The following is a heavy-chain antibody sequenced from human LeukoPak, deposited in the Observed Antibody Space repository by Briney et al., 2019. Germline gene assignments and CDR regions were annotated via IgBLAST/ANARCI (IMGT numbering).Heavy chain of an antibody. D-gene: IGHD6-6*01. CDR1: GFTFSSYA. J-gene: IGHJ6*02. CDR2: ISISGGST. CDR3: AKVIADRPRYYGMDV. V-gene: IGHV3-23*01. Sequence: PGGSLRLSCAASGFTFSSYAMSWVRQAPGKGLEWVSGISISGGSTYYADSVKGRFTISRDNSKNTLYLQMNSLRADDTAVYYCAKVIADRPRYYGMDVWGQGTTVTVSS.